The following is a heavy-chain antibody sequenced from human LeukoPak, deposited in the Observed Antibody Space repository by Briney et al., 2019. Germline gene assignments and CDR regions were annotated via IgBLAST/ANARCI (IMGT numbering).Heavy chain of an antibody. D-gene: IGHD5-12*01. Sequence: PSETLSLTCAVYGGSFSGYYWNLIRQTPAKRAEYFGAINHSGSTNYTPSLKSRVTKSVATSKNHSALKLSSVTAADTAVYYCARGRGIVATIPKDDWFDPWGQGTLVTVSS. CDR3: ARGRGIVATIPKDDWFDP. CDR2: INHSGST. CDR1: GGSFSGYY. J-gene: IGHJ5*02. V-gene: IGHV4-34*01.